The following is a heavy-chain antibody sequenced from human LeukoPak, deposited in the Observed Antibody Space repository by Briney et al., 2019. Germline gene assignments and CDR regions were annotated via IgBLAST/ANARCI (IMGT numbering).Heavy chain of an antibody. CDR1: GFTFSSNY. D-gene: IGHD3-16*01. J-gene: IGHJ4*02. V-gene: IGHV3-53*01. CDR2: IYSGGST. Sequence: GGXLRLSCAASGFTFSSNYMSWVRQAPGKGLEWVSVIYSGGSTYYSDSVRGRFTISRDNSKNKLYLQMNSLRAEDTAVYYCAIWGGNFDYWGQGTLVTVSS. CDR3: AIWGGNFDY.